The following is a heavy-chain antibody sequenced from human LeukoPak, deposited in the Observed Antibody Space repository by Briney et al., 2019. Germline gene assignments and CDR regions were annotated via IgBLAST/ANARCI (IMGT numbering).Heavy chain of an antibody. CDR1: GGSISSGGYY. CDR2: IYYSGST. V-gene: IGHV4-31*03. J-gene: IGHJ4*02. D-gene: IGHD3-3*01. CDR3: ARAPRVSGTDY. Sequence: SETLSLTCTVSGGSISSGGYYWSWIRQHPGKGLEWIGYIYYSGSTYYNPSLKSRVTISVDTPKNQFSLKLSSVTAADTAVYYCARAPRVSGTDYWGQGTLVTVSS.